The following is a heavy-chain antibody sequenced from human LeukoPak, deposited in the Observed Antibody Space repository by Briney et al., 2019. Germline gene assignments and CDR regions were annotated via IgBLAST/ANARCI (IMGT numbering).Heavy chain of an antibody. D-gene: IGHD3-16*01. V-gene: IGHV3-53*01. J-gene: IGHJ4*02. CDR1: GFTFSDFP. CDR2: IYSDNT. CDR3: ARGGFEGYYFDY. Sequence: GGSLRLSCAASGFTFSDFPMIWVRQAPGKGLEWVSFIYSDNTHYSDSVKGRFTISRDNSKNTLYLQMNSLRAEDTAVYYCARGGFEGYYFDYWGQGTLVTVSS.